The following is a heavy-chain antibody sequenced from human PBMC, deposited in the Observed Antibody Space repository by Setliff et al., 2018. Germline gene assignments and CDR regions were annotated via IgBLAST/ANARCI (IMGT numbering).Heavy chain of an antibody. CDR3: ARSFSPAAGTGRFYYYYGMDV. J-gene: IGHJ6*02. CDR1: GYTFTGYY. D-gene: IGHD6-13*01. CDR2: INPNSGGT. V-gene: IGHV1-2*04. Sequence: GASVKVSCKASGYTFTGYYMHWVRQAPGQGLEWMGWINPNSGGTSYAQKFQGWVTMTRDTSISTAYMELSRLRSDDTAVYYCARSFSPAAGTGRFYYYYGMDVWGQGTTVTVSS.